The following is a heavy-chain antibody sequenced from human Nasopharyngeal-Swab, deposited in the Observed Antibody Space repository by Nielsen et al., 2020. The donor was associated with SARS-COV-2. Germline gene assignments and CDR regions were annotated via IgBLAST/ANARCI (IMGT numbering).Heavy chain of an antibody. V-gene: IGHV3-23*01. Sequence: VRQMPGKGLEWVSTIGFRADDTHYVDSVEGRFTVSRDDSKSTLYLQMDSLRGEDTAVYYCARDAPAHYGAFYWGRGTLVTVSS. CDR2: IGFRADDT. D-gene: IGHD4-17*01. CDR3: ARDAPAHYGAFY. J-gene: IGHJ4*02.